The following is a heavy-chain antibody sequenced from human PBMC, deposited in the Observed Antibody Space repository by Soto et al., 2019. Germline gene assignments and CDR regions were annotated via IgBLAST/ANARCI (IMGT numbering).Heavy chain of an antibody. CDR3: ARDHGVGVELLDY. CDR2: INASGGST. J-gene: IGHJ4*02. V-gene: IGHV1-46*01. CDR1: GYTFTSYY. D-gene: IGHD1-7*01. Sequence: DSGKDSFKASGYTFTSYYMHLVRQAPGQGLEWMGIINASGGSTSYAQKFQGRVTMTRYTSTSTVYMDLSSLRSEDTAVYYCARDHGVGVELLDYWGQGTMVTVSS.